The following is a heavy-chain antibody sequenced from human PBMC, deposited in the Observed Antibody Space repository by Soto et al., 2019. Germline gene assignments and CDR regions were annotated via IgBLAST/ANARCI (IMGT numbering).Heavy chain of an antibody. V-gene: IGHV3-30*18. CDR2: ISYDGSNK. CDR3: AKGGYGVAARLYYYYYGMDV. D-gene: IGHD6-6*01. Sequence: GGSLRLSCAASGFTFSSYGMHWVRQAPGKGLEWVAVISYDGSNKYYADSVKGRFTISRDNSKNTLYLQMNSLRAEDTAVYYCAKGGYGVAARLYYYYYGMDVWGQGTTVTVSS. J-gene: IGHJ6*02. CDR1: GFTFSSYG.